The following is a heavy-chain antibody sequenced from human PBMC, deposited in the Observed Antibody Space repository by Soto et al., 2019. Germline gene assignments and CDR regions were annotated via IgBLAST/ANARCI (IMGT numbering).Heavy chain of an antibody. CDR2: ISYDGNKK. CDR1: GFTFSNYA. Sequence: QVQLVESGGGVVQPGRSLRLSCAASGFTFSNYAIHWVRQAPGKGLEWVAVISYDGNKKYYADSVKGRFTISRDNSKNTLYLQMNSLRTEDTAVYYCARTEYSSNDAFDIWGQGTMVTVSS. J-gene: IGHJ3*02. V-gene: IGHV3-30-3*01. CDR3: ARTEYSSNDAFDI. D-gene: IGHD6-6*01.